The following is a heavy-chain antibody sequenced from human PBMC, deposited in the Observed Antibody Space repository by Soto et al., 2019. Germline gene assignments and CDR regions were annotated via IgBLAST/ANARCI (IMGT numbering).Heavy chain of an antibody. CDR2: IYHSGST. J-gene: IGHJ6*02. Sequence: QLQLQESGSGLVKPSQTLSLTCAVSGGSISSGGYSWSWIRQPPGKGLEWIGYIYHSGSTYYNPSLKSRVTLPVDRSKNQFSLKLSSVTAADTAVYYCAREGTLGGMDVWGQGTTVTVSS. V-gene: IGHV4-30-2*01. CDR1: GGSISSGGYS. D-gene: IGHD7-27*01. CDR3: AREGTLGGMDV.